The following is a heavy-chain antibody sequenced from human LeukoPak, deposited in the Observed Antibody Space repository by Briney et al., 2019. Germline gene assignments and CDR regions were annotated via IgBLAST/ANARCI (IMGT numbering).Heavy chain of an antibody. D-gene: IGHD3-10*01. CDR2: INSSGGST. V-gene: IGHV1-46*01. J-gene: IGHJ5*02. CDR1: RYTFTRYY. Sequence: ASVHVSFQASRYTFTRYYMHWVRQAPGQGLAWMGIINSSGGSTIHAQQFQGRVTITRDTSTGPVYIELSGLRTEGTAVYYFARDNGRVLRFERLWYKWFDPWRQGTMVTDS. CDR3: ARDNGRVLRFERLWYKWFDP.